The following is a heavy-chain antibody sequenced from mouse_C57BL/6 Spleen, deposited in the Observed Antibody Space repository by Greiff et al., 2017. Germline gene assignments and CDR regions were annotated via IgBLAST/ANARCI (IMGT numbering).Heavy chain of an antibody. CDR2: FDPEDGDT. D-gene: IGHD3-2*02. J-gene: IGHJ4*01. CDR1: GFNIKDYS. V-gene: IGHV14-1*01. Sequence: VQLQQSGAELVRPGASVKLSCTASGFNIKDYSMHWVKQRPEQGLEWIGRFDPEDGDTEYAPKFQGKATMTAATSSNTAYLQLISLATEDTAVEYCTTASAGYKDAIDYWGQGTSVTVSS. CDR3: TTASAGYKDAIDY.